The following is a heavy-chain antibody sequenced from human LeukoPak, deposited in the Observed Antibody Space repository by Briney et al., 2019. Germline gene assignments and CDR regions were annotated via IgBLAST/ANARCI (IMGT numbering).Heavy chain of an antibody. Sequence: SETLSLTCTVSGGSISSYYWSWIRQPPEKGLECIGYIYFSGSTNYSPSLKSRVTISVDTSKNQFSLKLTSVTAADTAVYYCARLRYSGYVKYYFDYWGQGTLVTVSS. V-gene: IGHV4-59*01. CDR3: ARLRYSGYVKYYFDY. J-gene: IGHJ4*02. CDR2: IYFSGST. D-gene: IGHD5-12*01. CDR1: GGSISSYY.